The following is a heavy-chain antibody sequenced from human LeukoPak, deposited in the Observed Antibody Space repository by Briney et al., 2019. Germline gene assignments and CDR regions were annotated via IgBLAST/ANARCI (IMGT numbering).Heavy chain of an antibody. CDR1: GGSFSGYY. CDR3: ARAVAGRFDY. V-gene: IGHV4-34*01. J-gene: IGHJ4*02. D-gene: IGHD6-19*01. Sequence: SETLSLTCAVYGGSFSGYYWSWIRQPPGKGLEWIGEINHSGSTNYNPSLKSRVTISVDTSKNQFSLKLSSVTAADTAVYYCARAVAGRFDYWGQGTLVTVSS. CDR2: INHSGST.